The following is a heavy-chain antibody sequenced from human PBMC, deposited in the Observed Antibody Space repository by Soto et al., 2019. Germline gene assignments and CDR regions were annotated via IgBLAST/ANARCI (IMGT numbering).Heavy chain of an antibody. D-gene: IGHD3-3*02. CDR3: AKDSHSDLSTRGWDY. Sequence: EVQLVESGGGLVQPGRSLRLSCAASGFTFDDYAMHWVRQAPGKGLEWVSGISWNTGTIGYADSVKGRFTISRDNAKNSLYLQMNSLRDEDTSLYYCAKDSHSDLSTRGWDYWGQGTLVTVSS. V-gene: IGHV3-9*01. CDR1: GFTFDDYA. CDR2: ISWNTGTI. J-gene: IGHJ4*02.